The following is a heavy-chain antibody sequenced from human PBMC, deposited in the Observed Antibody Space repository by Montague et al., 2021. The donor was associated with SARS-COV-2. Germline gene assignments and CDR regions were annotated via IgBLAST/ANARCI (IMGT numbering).Heavy chain of an antibody. Sequence: SETLSLTCVVSAVSLSSSTWWSWVRQSPRKGLEWVGETYLSGFTQYNPSVKSRVTISLDDSRSQFSLRLTSVTAADTAVYFCARGGLGNRGFDYWGQGALVTVSS. CDR3: ARGGLGNRGFDY. J-gene: IGHJ4*02. CDR2: TYLSGFT. D-gene: IGHD3/OR15-3a*01. V-gene: IGHV4-4*02. CDR1: AVSLSSSTW.